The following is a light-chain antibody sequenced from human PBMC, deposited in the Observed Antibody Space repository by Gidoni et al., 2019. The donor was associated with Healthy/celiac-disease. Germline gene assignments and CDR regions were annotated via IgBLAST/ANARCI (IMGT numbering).Light chain of an antibody. CDR3: QQRSNWPALT. J-gene: IGKJ4*01. Sequence: DIVLKQSPATLSLAPGERATLSCRASQSDSSYLAWYQQKPGQAPRLLIYDASNRATVIPARFSGSGSGTDFTLIIRRLEPEDFAVYYCQQRSNWPALTFGGGTKVEIK. CDR2: DAS. CDR1: QSDSSY. V-gene: IGKV3-11*01.